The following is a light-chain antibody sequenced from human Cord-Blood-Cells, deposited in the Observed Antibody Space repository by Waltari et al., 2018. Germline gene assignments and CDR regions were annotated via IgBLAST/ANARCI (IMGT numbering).Light chain of an antibody. Sequence: QSALTQPASVSGSPGQSITIPCTGTSRDVGSYNLVSWYQQHPGKAPKLMIYEVSKRPSGVSNRFSGSKSGNTASLTISGLQAEDEADYYCCSYAGSYVFGTGTKVTVL. CDR3: CSYAGSYV. V-gene: IGLV2-23*02. J-gene: IGLJ1*01. CDR1: SRDVGSYNL. CDR2: EVS.